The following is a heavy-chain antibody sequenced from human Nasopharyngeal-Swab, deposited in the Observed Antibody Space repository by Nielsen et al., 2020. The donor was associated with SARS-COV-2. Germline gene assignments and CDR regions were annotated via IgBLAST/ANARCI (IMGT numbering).Heavy chain of an antibody. D-gene: IGHD6-13*01. J-gene: IGHJ4*02. V-gene: IGHV4-59*01. CDR1: GGSISSYY. CDR2: IYYSEST. Sequence: SETLSFTCTVSGGSISSYYWSWIRQPPGKGLEWIGYIYYSESTNYNPSLKSRVSISADTSENQFSMRLTSVTAADTAVYYCARGVSSWSYYYDYWGQGTLVTVSS. CDR3: ARGVSSWSYYYDY.